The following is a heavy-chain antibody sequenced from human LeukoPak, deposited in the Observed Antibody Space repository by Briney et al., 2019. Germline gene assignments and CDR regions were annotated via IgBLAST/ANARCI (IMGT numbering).Heavy chain of an antibody. CDR1: GYSFTSYG. CDR2: ISGYNGNT. V-gene: IGHV1-18*01. CDR3: ARDRPYYYDSSAYYPDL. D-gene: IGHD3-22*01. Sequence: GASVKVSCKASGYSFTSYGISWVRQAPGQGLEWMGWISGYNGNTNYAQRLQGRVTMTTDTSTSTAYMELRSLSSDDTAVYYCARDRPYYYDSSAYYPDLWGQGTLVTVSS. J-gene: IGHJ5*02.